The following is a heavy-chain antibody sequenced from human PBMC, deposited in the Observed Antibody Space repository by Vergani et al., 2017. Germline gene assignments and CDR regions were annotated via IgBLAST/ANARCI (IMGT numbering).Heavy chain of an antibody. CDR2: ISPGASTV. D-gene: IGHD1-14*01. CDR1: GFKFSDHY. V-gene: IGHV3-11*04. Sequence: LEESGGGSVKPGGSLRLSCAASGFKFSDHYRSWIRQAPGKGLEWVSHISPGASTVSYTDSVTGRFTVARDNDNNSLTLDITTLRVEDTAVYYCAKNPGISTPRHYYAMDVWGQGTTVTVSS. CDR3: AKNPGISTPRHYYAMDV. J-gene: IGHJ6*02.